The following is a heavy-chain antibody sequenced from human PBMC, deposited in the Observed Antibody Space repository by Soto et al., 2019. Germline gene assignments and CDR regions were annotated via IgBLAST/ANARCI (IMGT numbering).Heavy chain of an antibody. V-gene: IGHV3-15*07. CDR3: TTGMSGPKNF. CDR1: GFSFTNAW. CDR2: IKSKTDGGTA. J-gene: IGHJ4*02. Sequence: GGSLRLSCAASGFSFTNAWMNWVRQAPGKGLERVGRIKSKTDGGTADYAAPVKGRFTISRDESKNTLYLQMNSLKTEDTAVYYCTTGMSGPKNFWGQGTLVTVSS. D-gene: IGHD6-25*01.